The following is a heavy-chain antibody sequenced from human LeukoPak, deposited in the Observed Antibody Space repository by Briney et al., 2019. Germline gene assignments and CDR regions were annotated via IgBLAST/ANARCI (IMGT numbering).Heavy chain of an antibody. D-gene: IGHD3-16*01. V-gene: IGHV3-7*01. CDR1: GFTFSDSW. CDR2: MNQDGSAK. J-gene: IGHJ6*02. Sequence: WSLRLSCAASGFTFSDSWMSWVRQAPGKGLEWVANMNQDGSAKDYVDSVKGRFTISRDNARNSLHLQMSSLRPEDTAVYYCATYTHWVAGDVWGQGTTVTVSS. CDR3: ATYTHWVAGDV.